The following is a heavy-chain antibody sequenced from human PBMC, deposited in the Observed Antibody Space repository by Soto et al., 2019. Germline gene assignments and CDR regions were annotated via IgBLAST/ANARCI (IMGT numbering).Heavy chain of an antibody. D-gene: IGHD3-3*01. Sequence: GGSLRLSCAASGFTFSSYAMSWVRQAPGKGLEWVSAISGSGGSTYYADSVKGRFTISRDNSKNTLYLQMNSLRAEDTAVYYCARPFYDFWSGYYGLFDYWGQGTLVTGSS. V-gene: IGHV3-23*01. CDR1: GFTFSSYA. CDR3: ARPFYDFWSGYYGLFDY. CDR2: ISGSGGST. J-gene: IGHJ4*02.